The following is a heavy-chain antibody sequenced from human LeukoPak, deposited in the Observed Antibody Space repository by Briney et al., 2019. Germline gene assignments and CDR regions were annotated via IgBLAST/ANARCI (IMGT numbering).Heavy chain of an antibody. V-gene: IGHV3-48*03. J-gene: IGHJ4*02. Sequence: GGPLSLSCAASGFTFSSYEMNWLRQAPGKGLVWVSYISSSGSNIYYADSVKGRFTISRDNAKNSLYLQMNSLRAEDTAVYYCARGAVVVPAAIVGDYWGQGTLVTVSS. CDR2: ISSSGSNI. CDR3: ARGAVVVPAAIVGDY. CDR1: GFTFSSYE. D-gene: IGHD2-2*02.